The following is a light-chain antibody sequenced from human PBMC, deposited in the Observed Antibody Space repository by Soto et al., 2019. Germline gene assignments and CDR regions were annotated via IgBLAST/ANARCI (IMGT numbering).Light chain of an antibody. V-gene: IGKV1-5*01. CDR1: QSISSW. CDR2: DAS. J-gene: IGKJ5*01. Sequence: DIQITHSPSTLSASVGDRVTITCRASQSISSWLAWYQQKPGKAPKLLIYDASSLESGVPSRFSGSGSGTEFTLTISSLQPDDFATYYCQQYNSYPITFGQGTRLAIK. CDR3: QQYNSYPIT.